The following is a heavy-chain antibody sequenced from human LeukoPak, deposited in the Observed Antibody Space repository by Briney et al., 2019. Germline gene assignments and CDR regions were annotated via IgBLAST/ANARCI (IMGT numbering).Heavy chain of an antibody. CDR2: IYYSGST. CDR3: ARENLGYQLLSGRWFDP. J-gene: IGHJ5*02. Sequence: SETLSLTCTVSGGSISSGGYYWSWIRQHPGKGLEWIGYIYYSGSTYYNPSLKSRVTISVDTSKNQFSLKLSSVTAADTAVYYCARENLGYQLLSGRWFDPWGQGTLVTVSS. V-gene: IGHV4-31*03. CDR1: GGSISSGGYY. D-gene: IGHD2-2*01.